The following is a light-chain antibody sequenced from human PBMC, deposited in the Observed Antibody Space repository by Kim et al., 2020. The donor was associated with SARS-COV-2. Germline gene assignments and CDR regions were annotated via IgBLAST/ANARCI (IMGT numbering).Light chain of an antibody. CDR2: GAS. CDR1: ETFDSSS. CDR3: QQYDRSLS. Sequence: EIVLTQSPGTLSLSPGDRATLSCRASETFDSSSLAWYQQKPGQAPRLLIYGASSRATGIPDRFSGSGSGTDFTLTISRLEPEDFAVYFCQQYDRSLSFGGGTEVEI. J-gene: IGKJ4*01. V-gene: IGKV3-20*01.